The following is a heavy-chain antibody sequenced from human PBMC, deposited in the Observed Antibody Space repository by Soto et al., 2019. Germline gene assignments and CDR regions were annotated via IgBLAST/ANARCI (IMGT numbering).Heavy chain of an antibody. Sequence: GASVKVSCKASGGTLSNHAISCVRQSPGQGLEGVGGIIPMFPTADYAQRFQGRVTITADDSTTTVYMELSGLRSEDTAMYYCARDDATYCGGDCYRYFYYGMDVWGQGTTVTVSS. V-gene: IGHV1-69*13. CDR3: ARDDATYCGGDCYRYFYYGMDV. CDR2: IIPMFPTA. CDR1: GGTLSNHA. J-gene: IGHJ6*02. D-gene: IGHD2-21*02.